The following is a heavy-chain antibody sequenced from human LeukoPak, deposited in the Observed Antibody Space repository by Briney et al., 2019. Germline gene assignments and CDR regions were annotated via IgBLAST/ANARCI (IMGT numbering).Heavy chain of an antibody. D-gene: IGHD2-8*01. Sequence: ASVKVSCKACGCIFIAYYMHWVGQAPGQGREWMGWLNPNGDGTTYAQNFQARVTMTRDTPISTAYMELSSLRSDVTAVYYCARWGINGVPFDSWGQGTLVTVSS. V-gene: IGHV1-2*02. CDR1: GCIFIAYY. J-gene: IGHJ4*02. CDR2: LNPNGDGT. CDR3: ARWGINGVPFDS.